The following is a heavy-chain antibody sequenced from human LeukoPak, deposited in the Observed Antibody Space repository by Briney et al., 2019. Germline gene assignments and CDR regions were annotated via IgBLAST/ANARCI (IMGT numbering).Heavy chain of an antibody. D-gene: IGHD1-26*01. CDR2: ISYDGSNK. CDR3: ARNSGSYYYFDY. J-gene: IGHJ4*02. V-gene: IGHV3-30*04. CDR1: GFTFSSYA. Sequence: PGRSLRLSCAASGFTFSSYAMHWVRQAPGKGLEWVAVISYDGSNKYYADSVKGRFTISGDNSKNTLYLQMNSLRAEDTAVYYCARNSGSYYYFDYWGQGTLVTVSS.